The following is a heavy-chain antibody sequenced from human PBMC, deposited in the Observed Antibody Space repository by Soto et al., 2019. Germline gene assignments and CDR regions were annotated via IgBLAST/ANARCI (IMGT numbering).Heavy chain of an antibody. V-gene: IGHV1-69*01. J-gene: IGHJ6*02. Sequence: QVQLVQSGAEVKRPGSSVKVSCKASGGTFSSYAISWVRQAPGQGLEWMGGIIPIFGTANYAQKFQGRVTITADESTSTAYMELSSLRSEDTAVYYCARASGIAAAGDYYYGMDVWGQGTTVTVSS. D-gene: IGHD6-13*01. CDR1: GGTFSSYA. CDR2: IIPIFGTA. CDR3: ARASGIAAAGDYYYGMDV.